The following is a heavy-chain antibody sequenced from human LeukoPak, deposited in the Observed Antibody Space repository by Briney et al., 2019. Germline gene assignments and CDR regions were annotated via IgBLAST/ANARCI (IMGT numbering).Heavy chain of an antibody. V-gene: IGHV4-34*01. CDR3: ARVPSITMVRGVVYYFDY. Sequence: SETLPLTCAVYGGSFSGYYWSWIRQPPGKGLEWIGEINHSGSTNYNPSLKSRVTISVDTSKNQFSLKLSSVTAADTAVYYCARVPSITMVRGVVYYFDYWGQGTLVTVSS. CDR1: GGSFSGYY. D-gene: IGHD3-10*01. J-gene: IGHJ4*02. CDR2: INHSGST.